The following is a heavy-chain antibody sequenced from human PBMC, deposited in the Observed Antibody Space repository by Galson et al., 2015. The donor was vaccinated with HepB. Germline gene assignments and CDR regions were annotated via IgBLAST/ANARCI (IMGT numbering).Heavy chain of an antibody. CDR1: GFTVSSNY. CDR2: IYSGGST. CDR3: ANIPPAAIGSDAFDI. D-gene: IGHD2-2*02. Sequence: LRLSCAASGFTVSSNYMSWVRQAPGKGLEWVSVIYSGGSTYYADSVKGRFTISRDNSKNTLYLQMNSLRAEDTAVYYCANIPPAAIGSDAFDIWGQGTMVTVSS. V-gene: IGHV3-53*05. J-gene: IGHJ3*02.